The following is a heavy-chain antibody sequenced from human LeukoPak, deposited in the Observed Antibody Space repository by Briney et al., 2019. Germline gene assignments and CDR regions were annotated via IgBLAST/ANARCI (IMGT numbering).Heavy chain of an antibody. Sequence: GSSVKVSCKASGYTFTGYYMHWVRQAPGQGLEWMGWMNPNSGNTGYAQKFQGRVTITRNTSISTAYMELSSLRSEDTAVYYCARRITIFGVVITLGYWGQGTLVTVSS. CDR3: ARRITIFGVVITLGY. J-gene: IGHJ4*02. V-gene: IGHV1-8*03. CDR2: MNPNSGNT. CDR1: GYTFTGYY. D-gene: IGHD3-3*01.